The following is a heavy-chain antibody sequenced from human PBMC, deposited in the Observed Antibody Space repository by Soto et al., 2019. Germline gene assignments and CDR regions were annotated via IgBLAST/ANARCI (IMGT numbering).Heavy chain of an antibody. J-gene: IGHJ4*02. CDR2: IYPGNSDT. Sequence: VQLVQSGAEVRKPGESLKISCKGSGYSFTSYWIGWVRQVPGKGLEWMGIIYPGNSDTRYSPSFQGQVTISADKSISTAYLQWSSLKASDTAMYYCARIFRSPGLGVDLDYWGQGTLVTVSS. CDR3: ARIFRSPGLGVDLDY. D-gene: IGHD3-16*01. CDR1: GYSFTSYW. V-gene: IGHV5-51*01.